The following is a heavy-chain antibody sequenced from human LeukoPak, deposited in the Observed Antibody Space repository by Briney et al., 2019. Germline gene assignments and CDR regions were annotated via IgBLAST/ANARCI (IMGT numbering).Heavy chain of an antibody. J-gene: IGHJ6*03. V-gene: IGHV4-39*01. Sequence: SETLSLTCTVSGGSISSSSNYWGWIRQPPGKGLEWIVTIYYSGSTYYNPSLKSRVTISVDTSKLQFSLMLTSVTAADTAVYYCARHGSYYYYMDVWGKGTTVTVSS. CDR1: GGSISSSSNY. CDR2: IYYSGST. CDR3: ARHGSYYYYMDV. D-gene: IGHD3-16*01.